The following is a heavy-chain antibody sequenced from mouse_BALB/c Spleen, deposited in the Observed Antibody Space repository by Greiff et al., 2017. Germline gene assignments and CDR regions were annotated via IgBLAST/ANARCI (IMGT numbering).Heavy chain of an antibody. Sequence: QVQLQQSGAELARPGASVKLSCKASGYTFTSYWMQWVKQRPGQGLEWIGAIYPGDGDTRYTQKFKGKATLTADKSSSTAYMQLSSLASEDSAVYYCARWLLRAMDYWGQGTSVTVSS. J-gene: IGHJ4*01. CDR1: GYTFTSYW. V-gene: IGHV1-87*01. D-gene: IGHD2-3*01. CDR2: IYPGDGDT. CDR3: ARWLLRAMDY.